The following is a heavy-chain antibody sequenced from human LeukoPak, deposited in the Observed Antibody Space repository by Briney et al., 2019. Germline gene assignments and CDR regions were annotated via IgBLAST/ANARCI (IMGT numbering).Heavy chain of an antibody. V-gene: IGHV1-69*13. D-gene: IGHD6-19*01. CDR1: GGTFSSYA. CDR2: IIPIFGTA. CDR3: ARPGGRSGLAEYFQH. Sequence: SVKVSCKASGGTFSSYAISWVRQAPGEGLEWMGGIIPIFGTANYAQKFQGRVTITADESTSTAYMELSSLRSEDTAVYYCARPGGRSGLAEYFQHWGQGTLVTVSS. J-gene: IGHJ1*01.